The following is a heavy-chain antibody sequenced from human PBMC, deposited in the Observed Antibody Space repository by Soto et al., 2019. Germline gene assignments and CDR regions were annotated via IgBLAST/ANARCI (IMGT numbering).Heavy chain of an antibody. Sequence: EVQLVESGGGLVQPGGSLRLSCAASGFTFSSYGMNWVRQAPGKGLEWVSYISSSSSTIYYADSVKGRFTISRDNAKNSLYLQMNSLRAEDTAVYYCARDPYYYGSGKVDAFDIWGQGTMVTVSS. D-gene: IGHD3-10*01. V-gene: IGHV3-48*01. CDR3: ARDPYYYGSGKVDAFDI. CDR1: GFTFSSYG. J-gene: IGHJ3*02. CDR2: ISSSSSTI.